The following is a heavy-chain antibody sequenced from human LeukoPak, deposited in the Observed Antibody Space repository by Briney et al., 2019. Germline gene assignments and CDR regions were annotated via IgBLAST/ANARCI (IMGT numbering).Heavy chain of an antibody. V-gene: IGHV5-51*01. CDR3: ARAAMVRGVIGWFDP. CDR1: GYSFTSYW. CDR2: IYPGDSDT. Sequence: GESLKISCKGSGYSFTSYWIGWVRQMPGKGLEWMGIIYPGDSDTRYSPSFQGQVTISADKSISTAYLQWSSLKASGTAMYYCARAAMVRGVIGWFDPWGQGTLVTVSS. D-gene: IGHD3-10*01. J-gene: IGHJ5*02.